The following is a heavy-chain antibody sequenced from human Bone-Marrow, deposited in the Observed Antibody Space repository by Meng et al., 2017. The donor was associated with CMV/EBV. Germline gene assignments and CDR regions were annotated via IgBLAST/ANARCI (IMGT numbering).Heavy chain of an antibody. J-gene: IGHJ4*02. D-gene: IGHD2-2*01. CDR2: ISDDGSNK. CDR3: AKARSTSTYYFDY. V-gene: IGHV3-30*04. CDR1: GFTFSRYV. Sequence: GESLKISCAASGFTFSRYVMHWVRQAPGKGLEWVAVISDDGSNKYYADSVKGRFTISRDNSKNTLYLQMNSLRAEDTAVYYCAKARSTSTYYFDYWGQGTLVTVSS.